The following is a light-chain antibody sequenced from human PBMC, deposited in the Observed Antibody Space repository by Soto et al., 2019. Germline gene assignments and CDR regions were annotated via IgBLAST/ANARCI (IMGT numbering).Light chain of an antibody. CDR3: QSYDSSLSGWV. J-gene: IGLJ3*02. Sequence: QSVLTQPPSVSGAPGQRVTISCTGRSSNIGAGDEVHWYQQLPGTAPKLLIYGNSNRPSGVPDRFSGSKSGTSASLAITGLQAEDEADYYCQSYDSSLSGWVFGGGTKLTVL. V-gene: IGLV1-40*01. CDR2: GNS. CDR1: SSNIGAGDE.